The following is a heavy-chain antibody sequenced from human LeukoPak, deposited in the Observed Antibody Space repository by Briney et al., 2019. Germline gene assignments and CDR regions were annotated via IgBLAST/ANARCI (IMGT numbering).Heavy chain of an antibody. J-gene: IGHJ6*03. D-gene: IGHD2-21*01. Sequence: GGSLRLSCAASGFTFSSYAMCWVRQAPGKGLEWVSAISGSGGSTYYADSVKGRFTISRDNSKNTLYLQMNSLRAEDTAVYYCAKVAYCGGDCYGGYYYYYYMDVWGKGTTVTVSS. CDR3: AKVAYCGGDCYGGYYYYYYMDV. CDR1: GFTFSSYA. V-gene: IGHV3-23*01. CDR2: ISGSGGST.